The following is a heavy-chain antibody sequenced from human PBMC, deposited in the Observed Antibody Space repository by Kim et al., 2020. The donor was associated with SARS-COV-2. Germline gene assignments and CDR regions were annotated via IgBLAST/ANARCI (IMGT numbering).Heavy chain of an antibody. Sequence: GGSLRLSCAASGFTFSSYSMNWFRQPPGKGLDWVPSISSSSSYISTPAPVKARFTISRDNAKNSLYLQMNSLRAEDTAVYYCARHRDHSSGWYSGGYWGQGTLVTVSS. CDR3: ARHRDHSSGWYSGGY. V-gene: IGHV3-21*01. D-gene: IGHD6-19*01. J-gene: IGHJ4*02. CDR1: GFTFSSYS. CDR2: ISSSSSYI.